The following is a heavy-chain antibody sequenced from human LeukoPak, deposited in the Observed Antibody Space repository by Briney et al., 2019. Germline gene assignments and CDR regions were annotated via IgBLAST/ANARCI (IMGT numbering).Heavy chain of an antibody. CDR1: GGSFSGYY. D-gene: IGHD2-15*01. CDR3: ARVDRKAVGH. CDR2: INHSGST. V-gene: IGHV4-34*01. Sequence: SETLSLTCAVYGGSFSGYYWSWICQPPGKGLEWIGEINHSGSTNYNPSLKSRVTISVDTSKNQFSLKLSSVTAADTAVYYCARVDRKAVGHWGQGTLVTVSS. J-gene: IGHJ5*02.